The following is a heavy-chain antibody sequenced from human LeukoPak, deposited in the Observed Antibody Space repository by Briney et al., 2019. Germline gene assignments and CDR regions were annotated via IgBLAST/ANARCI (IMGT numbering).Heavy chain of an antibody. CDR2: ICTSGST. J-gene: IGHJ4*02. CDR3: ASESARYSSGWPGDFDY. V-gene: IGHV4-61*02. CDR1: GGSISSGSYY. D-gene: IGHD6-19*01. Sequence: PSQTLSLTCTVSGGSISSGSYYWSWIRQPAGKGLEWIGRICTSGSTNYNPSLKSRVTISVDTSKNQFSLKLSSVTAADTAVYYCASESARYSSGWPGDFDYWGQGTLVTVSS.